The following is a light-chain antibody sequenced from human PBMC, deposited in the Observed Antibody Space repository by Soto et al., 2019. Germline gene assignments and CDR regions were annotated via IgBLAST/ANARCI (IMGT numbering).Light chain of an antibody. CDR1: VTSC. Sequence: VTSCLGSYQNKPGEAPKHLLYDTSSLKSEVPSSFSSSGPGTEFTPTNSSLKPHDFATYYFQQYNSYLWTFGQVTNVDIK. J-gene: IGKJ1*01. CDR3: QQYNSYLWT. CDR2: DTS. V-gene: IGKV1-5*01.